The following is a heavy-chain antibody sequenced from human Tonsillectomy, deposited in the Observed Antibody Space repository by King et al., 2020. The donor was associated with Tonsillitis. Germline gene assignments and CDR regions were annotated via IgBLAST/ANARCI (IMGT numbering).Heavy chain of an antibody. Sequence: QLVQSGAEVKKPGASVKVSRKTSGYTFTSYSISWVRQAPGQGLEWMGWISTYNGNTNYAQKLQGRVTMTTDTSTSTAYMELRSLGSDDTAVYYCARDGWGYYDSSGYYGGYWGQGTLVTVSS. CDR2: ISTYNGNT. V-gene: IGHV1-18*04. CDR1: GYTFTSYS. J-gene: IGHJ4*02. D-gene: IGHD3-22*01. CDR3: ARDGWGYYDSSGYYGGY.